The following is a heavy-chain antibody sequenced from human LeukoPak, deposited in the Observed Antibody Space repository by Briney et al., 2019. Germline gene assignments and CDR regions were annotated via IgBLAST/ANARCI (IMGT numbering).Heavy chain of an antibody. CDR1: GGSIYSGGYY. CDR3: ARNADGSGNLLPFYFDY. J-gene: IGHJ4*02. CDR2: IYYTGST. V-gene: IGHV4-31*01. Sequence: SETLSLTCTVSGGSIYSGGYYWSWIRQHPGKGLEWIGYIYYTGSTYYNPSLKSQVAISVDTSKNQFSLILSSVTAADTAVYYCARNADGSGNLLPFYFDYWGPGTLVTVSS. D-gene: IGHD3-10*01.